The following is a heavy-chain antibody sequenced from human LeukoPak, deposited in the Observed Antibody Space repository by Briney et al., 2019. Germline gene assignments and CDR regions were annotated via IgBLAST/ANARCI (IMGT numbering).Heavy chain of an antibody. CDR1: GYTFTSYY. V-gene: IGHV1-24*01. Sequence: GASVKVSCKASGYTFTSYYMHWVRQAPGQGLEWMGGFDPEDGETIYAQKFQGRVTMTEDISTDTAYMELSSLRSEDTAVYYCATEGTGFDYWGQGTLVTVSS. D-gene: IGHD2-8*02. CDR2: FDPEDGET. CDR3: ATEGTGFDY. J-gene: IGHJ4*02.